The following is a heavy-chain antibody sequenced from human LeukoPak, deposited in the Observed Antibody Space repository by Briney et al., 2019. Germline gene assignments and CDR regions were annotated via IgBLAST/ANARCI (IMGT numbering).Heavy chain of an antibody. D-gene: IGHD3-10*01. CDR1: GGSISSYY. V-gene: IGHV4-59*01. J-gene: IGHJ5*02. Sequence: SETLSLTCTVSGGSISSYYWSWIRQPPGKGLEWIAYIYYSGSTNYNPSLKSRVTISVDTSKNQFSLKLSSVTAADTAVYYCARTQITMIRGFITARWFDPWGQATLVTVSP. CDR2: IYYSGST. CDR3: ARTQITMIRGFITARWFDP.